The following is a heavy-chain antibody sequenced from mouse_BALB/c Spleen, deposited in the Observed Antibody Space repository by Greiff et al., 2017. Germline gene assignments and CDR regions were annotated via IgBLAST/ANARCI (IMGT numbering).Heavy chain of an antibody. V-gene: IGHV1S82*01. CDR1: GYSFTSYW. Sequence: QVQLQQPGAELVRPGASVKLSCKASGYSFTSYWMNWVKQRPGQGLEWIGMIHPSDSETRLNQKFKDKATLTVDKSSSTAYMQLRSPTSEDSAVDDCAGSQLGREWLAYWGQGTLVTVSA. CDR2: IHPSDSET. J-gene: IGHJ3*01. D-gene: IGHD4-1*02. CDR3: AGSQLGREWLAY.